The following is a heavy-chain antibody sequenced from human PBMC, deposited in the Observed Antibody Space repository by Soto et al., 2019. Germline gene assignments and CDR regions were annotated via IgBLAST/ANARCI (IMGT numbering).Heavy chain of an antibody. D-gene: IGHD5-12*01. CDR1: GFTFSSYA. V-gene: IGHV3-30-3*01. Sequence: VGSLRLSCAASGFTFSSYAMHWVRQAPGKGLEWVAVISYDGSNKYYADSVKGRFTISRDNSKNTLYLQMNSLRAEDTAVYYCARGRRVATTYYYYYGMDVWGQGTTVTVSS. CDR3: ARGRRVATTYYYYYGMDV. CDR2: ISYDGSNK. J-gene: IGHJ6*02.